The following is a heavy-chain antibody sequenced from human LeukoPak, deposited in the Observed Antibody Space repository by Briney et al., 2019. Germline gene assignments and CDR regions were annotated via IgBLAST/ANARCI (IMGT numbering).Heavy chain of an antibody. CDR2: IYPNSGGT. D-gene: IGHD5-24*01. J-gene: IGHJ6*03. Sequence: ASVKVSCKASGYTFTGYYMHWARQAPGQGLEWMGWIYPNSGGTKYAQKFQGRVTMTRDTSISTAYLESSRLRSDDTAVYYCARDGAEMAHQYYYYMDVWGKGTTVTISS. CDR3: ARDGAEMAHQYYYYMDV. V-gene: IGHV1-2*02. CDR1: GYTFTGYY.